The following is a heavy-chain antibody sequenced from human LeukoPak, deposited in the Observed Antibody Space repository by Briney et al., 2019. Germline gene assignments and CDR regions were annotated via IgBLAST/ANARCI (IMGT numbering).Heavy chain of an antibody. D-gene: IGHD6-13*01. J-gene: IGHJ3*02. V-gene: IGHV4-34*01. Sequence: SETLSLTCAVYGGSFSGYYWSWIRQPPGKGLEWIGEINHSGSTNYNPSLKSRVTISVDTSKNQFSLKLSSVTAADTAVYYCIAAGLDAFDIWGQGTMVTVSS. CDR3: IAAGLDAFDI. CDR1: GGSFSGYY. CDR2: INHSGST.